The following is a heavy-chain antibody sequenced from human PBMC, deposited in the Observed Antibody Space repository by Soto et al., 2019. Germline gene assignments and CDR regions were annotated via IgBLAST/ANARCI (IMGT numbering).Heavy chain of an antibody. CDR3: AKNTCGGGRGDTAFDL. CDR2: IYHTGST. J-gene: IGHJ3*01. V-gene: IGHV4-4*02. Sequence: QVQLQESGPGLVKPSGTLSLTCAVSGGSISSDKWWSWVRQPPGKGLEWIGEIYHTGSTNYNPSLKSRVTMSLDKSNNQFSLRLTSVTATDTAVYYCAKNTCGGGRGDTAFDLWGQGKTVTVSS. D-gene: IGHD2-15*01. CDR1: GGSISSDKW.